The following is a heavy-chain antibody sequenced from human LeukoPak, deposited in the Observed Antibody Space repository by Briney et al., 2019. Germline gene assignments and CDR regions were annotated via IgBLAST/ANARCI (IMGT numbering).Heavy chain of an antibody. V-gene: IGHV4-31*03. CDR2: IYHSGTT. D-gene: IGHD2-15*01. Sequence: SETLSLTCTVSGGSISSGGYYWSWIRQHPGKGLEYIGEIYHSGTTNYTPSLKSRVTISLDKSENHFSLKLTSVTAADTAVYYCARVVVVSATLKDWFDPWGQGILVTVSS. J-gene: IGHJ5*02. CDR3: ARVVVVSATLKDWFDP. CDR1: GGSISSGGYY.